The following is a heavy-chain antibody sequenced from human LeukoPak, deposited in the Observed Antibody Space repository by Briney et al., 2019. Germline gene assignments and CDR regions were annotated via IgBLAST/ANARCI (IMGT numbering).Heavy chain of an antibody. D-gene: IGHD2-21*02. Sequence: SETLSLTCAVSGASIISSDWWSWVRQPPGKGLEWIGEINHSGSTNYNPSLKSRVTISVDTSKNQFSLKLSSVTAADTAVYYCARALSDGPWNYWGQGTLVTVSS. J-gene: IGHJ4*02. CDR3: ARALSDGPWNY. CDR1: GASIISSDW. CDR2: INHSGST. V-gene: IGHV4-4*02.